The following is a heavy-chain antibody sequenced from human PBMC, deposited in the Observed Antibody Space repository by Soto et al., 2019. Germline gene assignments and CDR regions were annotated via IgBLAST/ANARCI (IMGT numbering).Heavy chain of an antibody. V-gene: IGHV3-23*01. CDR3: ARRRYYDSRGYYYYYFDY. D-gene: IGHD3-22*01. CDR2: IRDSGGST. Sequence: EVQLLESGGGLVQHGGSLRLSCAASGFTFSNYAMSWVRQAPGKGLEWVSGIRDSGGSTYYADSVKGRFTTSRDNSKNTLILQLSSLRADDTAIYYCARRRYYDSRGYYYYYFDYWRQGSLVTVS. CDR1: GFTFSNYA. J-gene: IGHJ4*02.